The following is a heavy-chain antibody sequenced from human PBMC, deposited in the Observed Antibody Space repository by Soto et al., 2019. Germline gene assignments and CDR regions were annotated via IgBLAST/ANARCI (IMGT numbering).Heavy chain of an antibody. CDR2: VYHTGRT. J-gene: IGHJ5*02. D-gene: IGHD3-10*01. CDR1: GVPVSSYY. V-gene: IGHV4-59*02. Sequence: QVQLQESGPGLVKPSETLSLTCTVSGVPVSSYYWTWIRQPPGKGLEYLGFVYHTGRTNYSPSLRSRVTLSLDTSSTQFSLKMTSVTTADTAIYYCARGRGGTPLRFDPWGQGTLVTVFS. CDR3: ARGRGGTPLRFDP.